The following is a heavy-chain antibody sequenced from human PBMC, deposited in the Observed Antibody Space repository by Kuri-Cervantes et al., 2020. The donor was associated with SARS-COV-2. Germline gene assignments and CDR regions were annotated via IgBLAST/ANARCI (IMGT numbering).Heavy chain of an antibody. CDR2: IPYDGSNK. J-gene: IGHJ1*01. D-gene: IGHD1-26*01. V-gene: IGHV3-30*18. CDR1: GFTFSSYG. CDR3: AKEMGATKYFQH. Sequence: GESLKISCAASGFTFSSYGMHWVRQAPGKGLEWVAVIPYDGSNKYYADSVKGRFTISRDNSKNTLYLQMNSLRAEDTAVYYCAKEMGATKYFQHWGQGTLVTVSS.